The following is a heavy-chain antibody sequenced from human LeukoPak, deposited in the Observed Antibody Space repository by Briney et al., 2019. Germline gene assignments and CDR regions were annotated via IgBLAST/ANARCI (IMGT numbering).Heavy chain of an antibody. CDR1: GGSISSSSYY. D-gene: IGHD1-26*01. J-gene: IGHJ4*02. CDR3: ARVLRSHFDFDY. Sequence: SETLSLTCTVSGGSISSSSYYWGWIRQPPGKGLEWIGSIYYSGSTYYNPSLKSRVTISVDTSKNQFSLKLSSVTAADTAVYYCARVLRSHFDFDYWGQGTLVTVSS. CDR2: IYYSGST. V-gene: IGHV4-39*01.